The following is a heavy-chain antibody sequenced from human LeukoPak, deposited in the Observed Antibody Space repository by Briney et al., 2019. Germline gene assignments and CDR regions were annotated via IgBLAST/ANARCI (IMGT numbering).Heavy chain of an antibody. D-gene: IGHD6-19*01. J-gene: IGHJ6*03. CDR3: ARHLGSGWLGSYYYMDV. CDR1: GGSFSGYY. CDR2: INHSGST. V-gene: IGHV4-34*01. Sequence: PSETLSLTCAVYGGSFSGYYWSWIRQPPGKGLEWIGEINHSGSTNYNPSHKSRVTISVDTSKNQFSLKLSSVTAADTAVYYCARHLGSGWLGSYYYMDVWGKGTTVTVSS.